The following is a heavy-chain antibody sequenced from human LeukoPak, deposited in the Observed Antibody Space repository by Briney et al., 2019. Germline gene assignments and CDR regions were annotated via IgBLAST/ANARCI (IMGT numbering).Heavy chain of an antibody. Sequence: PGRSLRLSCAASGFTFDDYAMTWVRQAPGKGLEWVSGISGSGGHTYNADSVEGRFTISRDNSKNTVSLQLSSLRVEDTAVYFCAKDREASAMISGVFDLWGRGTLVTVSS. CDR3: AKDREASAMISGVFDL. V-gene: IGHV3-23*01. D-gene: IGHD3/OR15-3a*01. CDR2: ISGSGGHT. CDR1: GFTFDDYA. J-gene: IGHJ2*01.